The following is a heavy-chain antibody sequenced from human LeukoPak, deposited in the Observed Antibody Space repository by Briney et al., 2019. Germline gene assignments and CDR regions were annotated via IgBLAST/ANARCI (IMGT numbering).Heavy chain of an antibody. D-gene: IGHD4-17*01. Sequence: GGSLRLSCAASGFTFSHFWMHWVRQVPGKGLVWVSRISNDGSRTAYADSVKGRFTISRDNAKNSLYLQMNSLRAEDTAVYYCARAVGYGDYFRRFDPWGQGTLVTVSS. J-gene: IGHJ5*02. CDR3: ARAVGYGDYFRRFDP. CDR1: GFTFSHFW. CDR2: ISNDGSRT. V-gene: IGHV3-74*01.